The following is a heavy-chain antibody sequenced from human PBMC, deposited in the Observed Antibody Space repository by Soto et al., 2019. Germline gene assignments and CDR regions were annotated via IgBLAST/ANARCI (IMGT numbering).Heavy chain of an antibody. J-gene: IGHJ6*02. V-gene: IGHV3-74*01. CDR1: GFTFSSYW. CDR2: INSDGSST. CDR3: ARDGTKDEYGMDV. Sequence: EVPLVESGGGLVQPGGSLRLSCAASGFTFSSYWMHWVRQAPGKGLVWVSRINSDGSSTSYADSVKCRCTIARDNAKNTLYLQMNSLSAGDTAVYYCARDGTKDEYGMDVWGHGTTVTVSS. D-gene: IGHD2-8*01.